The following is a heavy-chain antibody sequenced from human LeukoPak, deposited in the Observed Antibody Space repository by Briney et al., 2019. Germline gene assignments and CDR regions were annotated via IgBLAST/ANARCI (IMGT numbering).Heavy chain of an antibody. CDR2: VSGRGDGT. CDR3: AKERLGGNYGDYAVEC. J-gene: IGHJ4*02. CDR1: GFTFTSYA. D-gene: IGHD4-17*01. Sequence: GGSLRLSCAASGFTFTSYAMSWVRQAPGKGLEWVSSVSGRGDGTYYADSVKGRFTISRDNSKKTLDLHMDSLRAEDTAVYYCAKERLGGNYGDYAVECWGQGTMVAVSS. V-gene: IGHV3-23*01.